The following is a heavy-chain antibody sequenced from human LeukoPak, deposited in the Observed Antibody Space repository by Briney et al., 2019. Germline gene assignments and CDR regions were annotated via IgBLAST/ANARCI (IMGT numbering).Heavy chain of an antibody. CDR1: GFTFSSYA. V-gene: IGHV3-23*01. CDR3: AKGYSSAWFDY. J-gene: IGHJ4*02. Sequence: GGSLRLSCAASGFTFSSYAMSWVRQAPGKGPDWVSGISGSGSSTSYADSVKGRFTISRDNSKSTLYLQMNSLRAEDTAVYYCAKGYSSAWFDYWGQGTLVTVSS. D-gene: IGHD6-19*01. CDR2: ISGSGSST.